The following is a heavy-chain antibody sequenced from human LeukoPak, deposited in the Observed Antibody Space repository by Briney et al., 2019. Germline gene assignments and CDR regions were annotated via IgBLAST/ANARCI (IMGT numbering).Heavy chain of an antibody. CDR3: AKDISDSSERERSAFDI. CDR2: ISWNSGSK. V-gene: IGHV3-9*01. Sequence: PGRSLRPSCAASGITFDDYAMHWVRQVPGKGLEWVSGISWNSGSKDYADSLKGRFTISRDNAKNSLYLQMNSPRAEDTALYYCAKDISDSSERERSAFDIWGQGTMVTVSS. D-gene: IGHD1-1*01. CDR1: GITFDDYA. J-gene: IGHJ3*02.